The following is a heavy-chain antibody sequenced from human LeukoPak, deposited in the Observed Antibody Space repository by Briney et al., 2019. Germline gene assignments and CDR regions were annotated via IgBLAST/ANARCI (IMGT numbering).Heavy chain of an antibody. Sequence: GGSLRLSCAASGFTFSSHAMSWVRQAPGKGLEWVSYISSSGSTIYYADSVKGRFTISRDNAKNSLYLQMNSLRAEDTAVYYCARSNPHYGSGSHPWGQGTLVTVSS. J-gene: IGHJ5*02. CDR1: GFTFSSHA. CDR3: ARSNPHYGSGSHP. D-gene: IGHD3-10*01. CDR2: ISSSGSTI. V-gene: IGHV3-48*03.